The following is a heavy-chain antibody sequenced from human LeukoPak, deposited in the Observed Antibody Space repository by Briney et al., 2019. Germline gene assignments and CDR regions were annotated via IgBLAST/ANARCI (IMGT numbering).Heavy chain of an antibody. Sequence: SQTLSLTCTVSGGSISSGSYYWSWIRQPAGKGLEWIGRIYTSGSTNYNPSLKSRVTISVDTSKNQFSLKLSSVTAADTAVYYCARDLTSSCSSTSCYTGVWFDPWGQGTLVTVSS. D-gene: IGHD2-2*02. CDR2: IYTSGST. CDR3: ARDLTSSCSSTSCYTGVWFDP. V-gene: IGHV4-61*02. CDR1: GGSISSGSYY. J-gene: IGHJ5*02.